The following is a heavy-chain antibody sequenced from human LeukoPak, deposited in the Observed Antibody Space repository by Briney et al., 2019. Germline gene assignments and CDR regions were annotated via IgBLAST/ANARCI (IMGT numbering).Heavy chain of an antibody. V-gene: IGHV1-46*03. D-gene: IGHD3-22*01. CDR3: ARDKSSPEYYYDSSGYYSN. J-gene: IGHJ4*02. Sequence: GASVKVSCKASGYTFTSYYIHWVRQAPGQGLEWMGIINPSGGSTSYAQNFQGRVTMTRDTSTSTVYMELSSLRSEDTAVYYCARDKSSPEYYYDSSGYYSNWGQGTLVTVSS. CDR1: GYTFTSYY. CDR2: INPSGGST.